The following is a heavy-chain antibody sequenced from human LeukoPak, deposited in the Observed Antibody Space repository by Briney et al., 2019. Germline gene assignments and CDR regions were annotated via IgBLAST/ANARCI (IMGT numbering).Heavy chain of an antibody. CDR2: IRYDGSNK. CDR1: GFTFSSYG. CDR3: AREKTSGVVVVTAISP. D-gene: IGHD2-21*02. V-gene: IGHV3-33*01. Sequence: GTSLILSCAASGFTFSSYGMHWVRQAPGKGLERVAVIRYDGSNKYYADSVKGRFTISRDNSKNTLYLQMNSLRAEDTAVYYCAREKTSGVVVVTAISPWGQGTLVTVSS. J-gene: IGHJ5*02.